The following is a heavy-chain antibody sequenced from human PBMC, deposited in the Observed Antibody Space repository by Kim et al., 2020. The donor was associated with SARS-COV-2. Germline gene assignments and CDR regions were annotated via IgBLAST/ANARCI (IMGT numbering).Heavy chain of an antibody. D-gene: IGHD6-6*01. Sequence: GGSLRLSCAASGFTVSSNYMSWVRQAPGKGLEWVSVIYSGGSTYYADSVKGRFTISRDNSKNTLYLQMNSLIAEDTAVYYCARDLQYSRGGSVYYYMDVWGKGTTVTVSS. J-gene: IGHJ6*03. V-gene: IGHV3-53*01. CDR1: GFTVSSNY. CDR2: IYSGGST. CDR3: ARDLQYSRGGSVYYYMDV.